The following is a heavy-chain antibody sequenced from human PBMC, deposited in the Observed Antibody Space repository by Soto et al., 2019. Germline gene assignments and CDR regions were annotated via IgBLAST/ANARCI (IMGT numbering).Heavy chain of an antibody. J-gene: IGHJ4*02. V-gene: IGHV3-15*07. Sequence: EVQLVESGGGLVKPGGSLRLSCAASGFTFSNGWMNWVRQAPGKGLEWVGRIKSKTDGGTTDYAAPVKGRFTISRDDSTNTLYLQMNSLKTEDTAVYYCTIHNARGVPDYWGQGTLVTVSS. CDR1: GFTFSNGW. CDR2: IKSKTDGGTT. CDR3: TIHNARGVPDY. D-gene: IGHD3-10*01.